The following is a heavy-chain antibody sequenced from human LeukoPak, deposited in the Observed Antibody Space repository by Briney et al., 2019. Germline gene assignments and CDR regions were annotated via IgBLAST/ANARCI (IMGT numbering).Heavy chain of an antibody. CDR3: AREYYYDSSGYYSVYFDY. V-gene: IGHV4-61*02. J-gene: IGHJ4*02. CDR1: GGSISSGSYY. D-gene: IGHD3-22*01. Sequence: SETLSLTCTVSGGSISSGSYYWSWIRQPAGKGLEWIGRIYTSGSTNYNPSLKSRVTISVDTSKNQFSLKLSSVTAADTAVYYCAREYYYDSSGYYSVYFDYWGQGTLVTVSS. CDR2: IYTSGST.